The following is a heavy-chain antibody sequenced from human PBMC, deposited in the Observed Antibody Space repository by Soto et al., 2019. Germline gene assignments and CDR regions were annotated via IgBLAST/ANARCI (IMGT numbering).Heavy chain of an antibody. CDR1: GGSISSYY. V-gene: IGHV4-59*12. J-gene: IGHJ5*02. CDR3: AKNADCRGGICIVGWFDP. Sequence: TLSLTCTVSGGSISSYYWSWIRQPPGKGLEWIGYIYYSGSTNYNPSLKSRVTISIDRSKSQFSLTLTSLTAADTAIYYCAKNADCRGGICIVGWFDPWGQGILVTVSS. D-gene: IGHD2-15*01. CDR2: IYYSGST.